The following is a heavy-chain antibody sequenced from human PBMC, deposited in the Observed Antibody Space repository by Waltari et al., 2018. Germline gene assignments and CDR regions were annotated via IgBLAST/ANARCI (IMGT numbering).Heavy chain of an antibody. V-gene: IGHV1-69*02. Sequence: QVQLVPSGAEVKQPGSSVKVSCKASGGTFRSFTISWVRQAPGQGLEGMGRIIPILSIANYAQKFQGRVTITADKSTSTAYMELSSLRSEDTAVYYCARPSSIAATDAFDIWGQGTMVTVSS. J-gene: IGHJ3*02. D-gene: IGHD6-6*01. CDR2: IIPILSIA. CDR3: ARPSSIAATDAFDI. CDR1: GGTFRSFT.